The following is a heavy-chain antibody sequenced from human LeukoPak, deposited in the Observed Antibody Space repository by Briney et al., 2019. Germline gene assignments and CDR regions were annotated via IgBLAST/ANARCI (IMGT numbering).Heavy chain of an antibody. CDR2: ISGSGGST. Sequence: PGGSLRLSCAASGFTLSSYAMSWVRQAPGKGLEWVSAISGSGGSTYYADSVKGRFTISRDNSKNTLYLQMNSLRAEDTAVYYCAKDPTYYDSSGYYFDYWGQGTLVTVSS. D-gene: IGHD3-22*01. CDR3: AKDPTYYDSSGYYFDY. CDR1: GFTLSSYA. V-gene: IGHV3-23*01. J-gene: IGHJ4*02.